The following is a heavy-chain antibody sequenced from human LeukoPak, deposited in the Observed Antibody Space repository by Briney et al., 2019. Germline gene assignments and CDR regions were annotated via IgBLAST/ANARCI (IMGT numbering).Heavy chain of an antibody. D-gene: IGHD5-12*01. V-gene: IGHV4-59*12. Sequence: PSETLSLTCTVSGGSISSYYWSWIRQPPGKGLEWIGYIYYSGSTNYNPSLKSRVTISVDTSKNQFSLKLSSVTAADTAVYYCAREGVATSRIDYWGQGTLVTVSS. CDR2: IYYSGST. J-gene: IGHJ4*02. CDR1: GGSISSYY. CDR3: AREGVATSRIDY.